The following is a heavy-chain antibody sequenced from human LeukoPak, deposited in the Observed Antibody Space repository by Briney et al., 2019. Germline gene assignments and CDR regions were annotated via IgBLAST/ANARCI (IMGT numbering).Heavy chain of an antibody. CDR1: GFTFSSYE. V-gene: IGHV3-48*03. Sequence: PGGSLRLSCAASGFTFSSYEMNWVRQAPGKGLEWVSYISSSGSTIYYADSVKGRFTISRDNAKNSLYLQMNSLRAEDTAVYYCAKDRVGGALEFWGQGTLATVSS. J-gene: IGHJ4*02. D-gene: IGHD2-21*01. CDR2: ISSSGSTI. CDR3: AKDRVGGALEF.